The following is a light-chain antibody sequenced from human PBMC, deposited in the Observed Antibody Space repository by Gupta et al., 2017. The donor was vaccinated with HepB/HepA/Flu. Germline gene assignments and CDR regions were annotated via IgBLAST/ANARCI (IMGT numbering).Light chain of an antibody. J-gene: IGKJ2*01. CDR3: QLYSSSPPRYT. Sequence: ELVLTQSPGTLSLSPGERATLSCRVGQSVNSRDLAWYQQRRGQAPRVLIYAAYSRATGIPDRFSGSGSGTDFTLTISTLEPEDFAVYYCQLYSSSPPRYTFGQGTNLEI. CDR1: QSVNSRD. V-gene: IGKV3-20*01. CDR2: AAY.